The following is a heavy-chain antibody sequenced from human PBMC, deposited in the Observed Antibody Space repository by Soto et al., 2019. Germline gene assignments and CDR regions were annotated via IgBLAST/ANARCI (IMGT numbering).Heavy chain of an antibody. CDR2: ISSSGSTI. D-gene: IGHD5-18*01. CDR3: ARAALDTAMVGTFDY. CDR1: GFTFSSYE. V-gene: IGHV3-48*03. Sequence: GGSLRLSCAASGFTFSSYEMNWVRQAPGKGLEWVSYISSSGSTIYYADSVKGRFTISRDNAKNSLYLQMNSLRAEDTAVYYCARAALDTAMVGTFDYWGQGTLVT. J-gene: IGHJ4*02.